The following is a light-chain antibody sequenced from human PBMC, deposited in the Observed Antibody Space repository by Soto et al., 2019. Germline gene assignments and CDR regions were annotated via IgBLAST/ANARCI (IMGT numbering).Light chain of an antibody. CDR2: AAS. CDR3: QQVNSYPIT. Sequence: DIQVTQSPSFLSASVGDRVTLTCWASQAISSYLAWYQQKPGKAPKLLIYAASTLQSGVPSRFSGSGAGTEFTPTISSLQPEDFATYYCQQVNSYPITFGQGTRLEIK. CDR1: QAISSY. V-gene: IGKV1-9*01. J-gene: IGKJ5*01.